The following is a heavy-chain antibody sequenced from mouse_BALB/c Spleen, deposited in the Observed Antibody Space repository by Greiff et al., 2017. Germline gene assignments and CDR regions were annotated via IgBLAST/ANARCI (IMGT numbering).Heavy chain of an antibody. V-gene: IGHV2-9*02. J-gene: IGHJ4*01. CDR1: GFSLTSYG. D-gene: IGHD1-2*01. CDR3: AGFITTAPYYAMDY. Sequence: VQLQQSGPGLVAPSQSLSITCTVSGFSLTSYGVHWVRQPPGKGLEWLGVIWAGGSTNYNSALMSRLSISKDNSKSQVFLKMNSLQTDDTAMYYCAGFITTAPYYAMDYWGQGTSVTVSS. CDR2: IWAGGST.